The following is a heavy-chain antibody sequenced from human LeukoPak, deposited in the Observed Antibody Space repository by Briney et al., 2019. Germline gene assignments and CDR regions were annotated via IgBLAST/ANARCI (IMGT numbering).Heavy chain of an antibody. J-gene: IGHJ4*02. CDR2: ISGSGDNT. CDR1: GLTFSSNA. CDR3: AKGSYYDSSGSFYFDY. Sequence: GGSLRLSCAASGLTFSSNAMSWVRQAPGKGLEWVSGISGSGDNTYYADSVKGRFTISRDNSKNTLYVQVNSLGTEDTAAYYCAKGSYYDSSGSFYFDYWGQGTLVTVSS. V-gene: IGHV3-23*01. D-gene: IGHD3-22*01.